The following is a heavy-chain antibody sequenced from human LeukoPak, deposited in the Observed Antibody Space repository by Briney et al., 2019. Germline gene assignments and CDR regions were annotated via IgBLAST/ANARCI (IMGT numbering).Heavy chain of an antibody. J-gene: IGHJ4*02. CDR2: IDWDDDK. V-gene: IGHV2-70*01. D-gene: IGHD5-18*01. Sequence: SGPALVKPTQTLTLTCTFSGFSLRTSGMCVSWIRQPPGKALEWLALIDWDDDKYYSTSLKTRLTISKDTSKNQVVLTVTNMDPVDTATYYCARGRGYSYGWYFDYWGQGTLVTVSS. CDR3: ARGRGYSYGWYFDY. CDR1: GFSLRTSGMC.